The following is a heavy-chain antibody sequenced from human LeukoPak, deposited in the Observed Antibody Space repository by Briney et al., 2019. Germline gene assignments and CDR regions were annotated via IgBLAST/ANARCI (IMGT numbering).Heavy chain of an antibody. CDR3: AKGPIYDILTGYYIYYYYYMDV. CDR2: IRYDGSNK. CDR1: GFTFSSYG. V-gene: IGHV3-30*02. D-gene: IGHD3-9*01. J-gene: IGHJ6*03. Sequence: GGSLRLSCAASGFTFSSYGMHWVRQAPGKGLEWVAFIRYDGSNKYYADSVKGRFTISRDNSKNTLYLQMNSLRAEDTAVYYCAKGPIYDILTGYYIYYYYYMDVWGKGTTVTISS.